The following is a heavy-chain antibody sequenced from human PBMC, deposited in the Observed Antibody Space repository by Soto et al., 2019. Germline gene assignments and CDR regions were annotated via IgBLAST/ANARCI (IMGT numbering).Heavy chain of an antibody. V-gene: IGHV1-69*01. CDR1: GGTFSSYA. J-gene: IGHJ5*02. Sequence: QVQLVQSGAEVKKPGSSVKVSCQASGGTFSSYAISWVRQAPGQRLEWMGGIIPISGTANYAQKFQGRVTITADESTSTAYMELSSLRSEDTAVYYCARVIMVRGVRHWFDPWGQGTLVTVSS. CDR3: ARVIMVRGVRHWFDP. D-gene: IGHD3-10*01. CDR2: IIPISGTA.